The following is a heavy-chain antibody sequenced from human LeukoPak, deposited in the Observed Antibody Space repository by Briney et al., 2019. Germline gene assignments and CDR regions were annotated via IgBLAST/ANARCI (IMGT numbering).Heavy chain of an antibody. Sequence: ASVKVSCKASGYTFTSYDINWVRQATGQGLEWMGWMNPNSGNTGYAQKFQGRVTMTRNTSISTAYMELSSLRSEDTAVYYCASVGYSYGHDNGYYFDYWGQGTPVTVSS. CDR2: MNPNSGNT. V-gene: IGHV1-8*01. J-gene: IGHJ4*02. CDR3: ASVGYSYGHDNGYYFDY. CDR1: GYTFTSYD. D-gene: IGHD5-18*01.